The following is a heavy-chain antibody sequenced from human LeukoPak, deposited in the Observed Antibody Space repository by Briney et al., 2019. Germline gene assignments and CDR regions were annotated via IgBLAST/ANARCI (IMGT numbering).Heavy chain of an antibody. D-gene: IGHD3-10*01. CDR3: ARGHGGSLRFNP. CDR2: IYYSGST. V-gene: IGHV4-59*01. Sequence: SETLSLTCTVSGGSISSYYWSWIRQPPGKGLEWIGYIYYSGSTNYNPSLKSRVTISVDTSKNQFSLKLSSVTAADTAVYYCARGHGGSLRFNPWGQGTLVTVSS. CDR1: GGSISSYY. J-gene: IGHJ5*02.